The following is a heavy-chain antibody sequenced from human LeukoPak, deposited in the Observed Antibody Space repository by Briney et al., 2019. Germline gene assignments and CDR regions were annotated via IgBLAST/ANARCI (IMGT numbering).Heavy chain of an antibody. Sequence: ASVKVSCKASRYSFTDKYMHWVRQAPGQGLEWMGWINPNSGGTNYARKFQGRVTMTTDTSMSTAYMELSRLTSDDTAVYYCARAGGRSWFDPWGQGTLVTVSS. V-gene: IGHV1-2*02. CDR1: RYSFTDKY. J-gene: IGHJ5*02. CDR2: INPNSGGT. CDR3: ARAGGRSWFDP.